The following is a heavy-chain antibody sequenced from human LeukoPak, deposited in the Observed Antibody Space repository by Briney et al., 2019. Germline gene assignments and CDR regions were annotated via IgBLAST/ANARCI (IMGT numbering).Heavy chain of an antibody. D-gene: IGHD2-21*01. CDR1: GGSIGSYY. CDR2: IYYSGST. CDR3: AFGDWSGYPR. V-gene: IGHV4-59*01. J-gene: IGHJ4*02. Sequence: YPSETLSLTCTVSGGSIGSYYWSWIRQRPGEGLEWIGYIYYSGSTNCNPSLKSRVTISVDTSKNQFSLKLSSVTAADTAVYYCAFGDWSGYPRWGQGTLVTVSS.